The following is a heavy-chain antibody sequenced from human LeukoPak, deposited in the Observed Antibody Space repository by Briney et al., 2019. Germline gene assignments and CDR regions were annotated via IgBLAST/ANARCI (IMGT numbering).Heavy chain of an antibody. CDR2: ISYDGSNK. D-gene: IGHD2-2*02. CDR3: ARANTPFADY. CDR1: RFTFSSYD. J-gene: IGHJ4*02. Sequence: GRSLRLSCAVSRFTFSSYDMHWVRQAPGKGLEWVAVISYDGSNKYYADSVKGRFAISRDNYKNTVYLQKNNLRVEDTAVYYCARANTPFADYWGQGTMVTDSS. V-gene: IGHV3-30*09.